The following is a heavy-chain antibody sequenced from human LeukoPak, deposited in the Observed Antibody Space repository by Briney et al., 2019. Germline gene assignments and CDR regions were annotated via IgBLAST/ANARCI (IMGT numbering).Heavy chain of an antibody. J-gene: IGHJ4*02. CDR2: INHSGST. CDR1: GGSFSGYY. CDR3: ARLRPWYDSSGYYPHFDY. Sequence: SETLSLTCAVYGGSFSGYYWSWIRQPPGKGLEWIGEINHSGSTNYNPSLKSRVTISVDTSKNQFSLKLGSVTAADTAVYYCARLRPWYDSSGYYPHFDYWGQGTLVTVSS. V-gene: IGHV4-34*01. D-gene: IGHD3-22*01.